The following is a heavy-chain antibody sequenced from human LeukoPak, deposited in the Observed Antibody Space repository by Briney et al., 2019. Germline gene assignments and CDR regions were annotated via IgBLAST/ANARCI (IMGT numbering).Heavy chain of an antibody. CDR2: IKQDGSAK. CDR1: GFTLSGYW. CDR3: AKDQVWIVVGSFDY. V-gene: IGHV3-7*05. D-gene: IGHD3-22*01. J-gene: IGHJ4*02. Sequence: QPGGSLRLSCAASGFTLSGYWMSWVRQAPGKGLEWVANIKQDGSAKYYVDSVKGRFTISRDNAKNSLFLQLNSLRVEDTAVYYCAKDQVWIVVGSFDYWGQGTLVTVSS.